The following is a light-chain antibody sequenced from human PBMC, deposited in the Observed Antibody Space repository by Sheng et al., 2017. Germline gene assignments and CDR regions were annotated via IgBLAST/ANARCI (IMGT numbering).Light chain of an antibody. CDR3: QSYDSSLSAPVV. Sequence: QSVLTQPPSVSGAPGQRVTISCTGSSSNIGAGFDVHWYQQVPGTAPKLLIYGNSNRPSGVPDRFSGSKSGTSASLAITGLQAEDEADYYCQSYDSSLSAPVVFGGGTKLT. J-gene: IGLJ2*01. V-gene: IGLV1-40*01. CDR2: GNS. CDR1: SSNIGAGFD.